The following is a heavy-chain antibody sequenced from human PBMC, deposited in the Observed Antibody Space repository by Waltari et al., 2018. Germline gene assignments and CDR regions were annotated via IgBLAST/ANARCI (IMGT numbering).Heavy chain of an antibody. J-gene: IGHJ5*02. CDR3: ASLRHIVFENWFDP. CDR2: IYYSGST. D-gene: IGHD2-21*01. CDR1: GGSISSSSYY. V-gene: IGHV4-39*07. Sequence: QLQLQESGPGLVKPSETLSLTCTVSGGSISSSSYYWGWIRQPPGKGLEWIGSIYYSGSTYDNPSLKSRVTISVDTSKNQFSLKLSSVTAADTAVYYCASLRHIVFENWFDPWGQGTLVTVSS.